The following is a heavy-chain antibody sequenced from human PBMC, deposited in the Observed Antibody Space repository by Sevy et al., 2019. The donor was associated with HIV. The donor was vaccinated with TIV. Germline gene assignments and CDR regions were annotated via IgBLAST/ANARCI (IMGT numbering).Heavy chain of an antibody. J-gene: IGHJ4*02. D-gene: IGHD1-26*01. CDR1: GFTFSNHA. CDR3: AKDQSVTSGTYDFFDC. V-gene: IGHV3-23*01. Sequence: GGSLRLSCAASGFTFSNHAMSWVRQAPGKGLEWVSGISGSGFSTYYADSVKGRFTISRDNSKNVLYLQMNNLGAEDTAIYYCAKDQSVTSGTYDFFDCWGQGTLVTVSS. CDR2: ISGSGFST.